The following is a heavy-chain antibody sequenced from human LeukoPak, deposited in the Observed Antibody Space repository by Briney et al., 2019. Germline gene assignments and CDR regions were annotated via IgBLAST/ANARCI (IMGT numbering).Heavy chain of an antibody. J-gene: IGHJ4*02. D-gene: IGHD5-18*01. CDR1: GYTFTGYY. V-gene: IGHV1-2*02. CDR2: INPNSGGT. CDR3: ARGSSRDTALGYV. Sequence: GASVKVSCKASGYTFTGYYMHWVRQAPGQGLEWMGWINPNSGGTNYAQKFQGRVTMTRDTSISTAYMELSSLRSDDTAVYFCARGSSRDTALGYVWGQGTLVTVSS.